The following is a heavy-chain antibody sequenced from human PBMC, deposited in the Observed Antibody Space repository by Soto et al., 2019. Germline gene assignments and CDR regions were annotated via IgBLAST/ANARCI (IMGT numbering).Heavy chain of an antibody. CDR3: ARVRPDALNSFDAFDT. CDR2: ASHTGNS. CDR1: GASVSSGDHY. J-gene: IGHJ3*02. D-gene: IGHD1-1*01. V-gene: IGHV4-61*08. Sequence: QVQLQESGPGLVKPSETLSLSCTVSGASVSSGDHYWSWIRQSPGKGLEWIAYASHTGNSDYNPSLKSRDNITLVQSRKQLSLRLDSGTAADTAVYYCARVRPDALNSFDAFDTWGQGTVVTVSS.